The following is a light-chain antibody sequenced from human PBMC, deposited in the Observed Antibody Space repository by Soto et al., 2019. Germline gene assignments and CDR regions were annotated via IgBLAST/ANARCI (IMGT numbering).Light chain of an antibody. J-gene: IGKJ4*01. CDR2: DAS. V-gene: IGKV3-15*01. CDR3: QQRSNWPSLT. Sequence: DIVMTQSPATLSVSPGERATLSCRASQSVSRYLAWYQQKPGQAPRLLMYDASTRAAGIPVRFSGSGSGTEFTLTISSLQSEDSAVYYCQQRSNWPSLTFGGGTKVEIK. CDR1: QSVSRY.